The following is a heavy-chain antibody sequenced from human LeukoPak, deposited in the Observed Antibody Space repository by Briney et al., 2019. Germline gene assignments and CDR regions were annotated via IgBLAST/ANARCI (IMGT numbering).Heavy chain of an antibody. CDR1: GGSISSGGYY. V-gene: IGHV4-30-2*01. Sequence: PSETLSLTCTVSGGSISSGGYYWSWIRQPPGKGLEWIGYIYHSGSTYYNPSLKSRVTISVDRSKNQFSLKLSSVTAADTAVYYCARAVRHCSSTSCSYLRDNWFDPWGQGTLVTVSS. J-gene: IGHJ5*02. CDR3: ARAVRHCSSTSCSYLRDNWFDP. CDR2: IYHSGST. D-gene: IGHD2-2*01.